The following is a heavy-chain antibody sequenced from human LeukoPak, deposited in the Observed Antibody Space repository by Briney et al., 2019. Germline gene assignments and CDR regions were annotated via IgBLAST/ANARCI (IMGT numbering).Heavy chain of an antibody. CDR2: IIPIFGTA. CDR1: GDTFSGYA. J-gene: IGHJ4*02. CDR3: AREGAKHQGGAGSHAETGRTEY. V-gene: IGHV1-69*06. D-gene: IGHD1-26*01. Sequence: SVKVSCKASGDTFSGYAMSWVRQAPGQGLEWMGGIIPIFGTANYAQKFQGRVTITADKSTSTHYMELSSLRSEDTAVYYCAREGAKHQGGAGSHAETGRTEYWGQGTLLTVP.